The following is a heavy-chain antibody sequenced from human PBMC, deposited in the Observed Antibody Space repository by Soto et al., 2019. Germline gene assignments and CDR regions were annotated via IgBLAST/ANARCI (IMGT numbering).Heavy chain of an antibody. J-gene: IGHJ4*02. Sequence: GGSLRLSCAASGFTFSSYAMIWVRQAPGKGLEWVSGVGGSGEYTYYADSVKGRFTISRDNSKNTVYLQISSLRAEDTAVYYCAKVLTGYYYYFEYWGQGTLVTVSS. D-gene: IGHD3-9*01. CDR1: GFTFSSYA. CDR3: AKVLTGYYYYFEY. V-gene: IGHV3-23*01. CDR2: VGGSGEYT.